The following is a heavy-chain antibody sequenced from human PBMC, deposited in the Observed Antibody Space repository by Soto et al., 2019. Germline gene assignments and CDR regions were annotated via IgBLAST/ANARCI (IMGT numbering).Heavy chain of an antibody. CDR3: XXXXXXXAMDRYYYYYYGMDV. J-gene: IGHJ6*02. CDR1: GFTFSSYG. V-gene: IGHV3-33*01. Sequence: GGSLRLSCAASGFTFSSYGMHWVRQAPGKGLEWVAVIWYDGSNKYYADSVKGRFTISRXXXXXXXXXXXXXXXXEDXXXXXXXXXXXXXAMDRYYYYYYGMDVWGQGTTVTVSS. D-gene: IGHD5-18*01. CDR2: IWYDGSNK.